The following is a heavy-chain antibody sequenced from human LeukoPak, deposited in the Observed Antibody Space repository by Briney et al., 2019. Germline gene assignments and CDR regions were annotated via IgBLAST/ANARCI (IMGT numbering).Heavy chain of an antibody. CDR1: GGTFSSYA. CDR3: ARDGSSSSPEYNWFDP. Sequence: GSSVKVSCKASGGTFSSYAISWVRQAPRQGLEWMGGIIPIFGTANYAQKFQGRVTITTDESTSTAYMELSSLRSEDTAVYCCARDGSSSSPEYNWFDPWGQGTLVTVSS. CDR2: IIPIFGTA. J-gene: IGHJ5*02. V-gene: IGHV1-69*05. D-gene: IGHD6-6*01.